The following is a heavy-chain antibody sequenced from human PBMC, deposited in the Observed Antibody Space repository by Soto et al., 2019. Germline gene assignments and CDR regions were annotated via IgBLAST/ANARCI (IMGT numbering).Heavy chain of an antibody. CDR1: GFTFSSYA. CDR2: ISGSGGST. V-gene: IGHV3-23*01. CDR3: AKRDSSDNYPYYLDY. D-gene: IGHD3-22*01. J-gene: IGHJ4*02. Sequence: GGSLRLSCAASGFTFSSYAMSWVRQAPGKGLEWVSAISGSGGSTYYADSVKGRFTISRDNSKNTLYLQMSSLRAEDAAVYYCAKRDSSDNYPYYLDYWGQGTQVTVSS.